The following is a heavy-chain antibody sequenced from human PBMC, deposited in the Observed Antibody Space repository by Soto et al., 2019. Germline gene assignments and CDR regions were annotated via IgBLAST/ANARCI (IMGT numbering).Heavy chain of an antibody. CDR1: GGSFSGYY. Sequence: QVQLQQWGAGLLKPSETLSLTCAVYGGSFSGYYWSWIRQPPGKGLEWIGEINHSGSTNYNPSLKSRVTISVDTSKNQFSLKLSSVTAADTAVYYCARGSLLRPFDYWGQGTLVTVSS. CDR2: INHSGST. J-gene: IGHJ4*02. V-gene: IGHV4-34*01. CDR3: ARGSLLRPFDY.